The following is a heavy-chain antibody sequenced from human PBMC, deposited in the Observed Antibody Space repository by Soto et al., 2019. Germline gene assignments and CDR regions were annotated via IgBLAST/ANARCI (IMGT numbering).Heavy chain of an antibody. J-gene: IGHJ5*02. D-gene: IGHD4-4*01. CDR1: GGTFSTYT. CDR3: AGDPDSHYNDSHASSYP. CDR2: IIPIIGII. V-gene: IGHV1-69*04. Sequence: SGKVSCKASGGTFSTYTITWVRQAPGQGIEWMGRIIPIIGIINYAQKFQGRVTISADKFTGTAYMELTGLRSDDTAVYYCAGDPDSHYNDSHASSYPWGQGTLVTVSS.